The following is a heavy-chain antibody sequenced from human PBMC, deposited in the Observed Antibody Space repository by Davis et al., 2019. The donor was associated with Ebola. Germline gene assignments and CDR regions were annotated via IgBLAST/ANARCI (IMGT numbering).Heavy chain of an antibody. CDR2: ISGDGGIT. D-gene: IGHD3-3*01. V-gene: IGHV3-43*02. CDR1: GFTFSSYG. CDR3: TTGGVYDFWSGYYEYFDY. Sequence: GESLKISCAASGFTFSSYGMHWVRQAPGKGLEWVSLISGDGGITYYADSVKGRFTISRDNSKNSLYLQMNSLKTEDTAVYYCTTGGVYDFWSGYYEYFDYWGQGTLVTVSS. J-gene: IGHJ4*02.